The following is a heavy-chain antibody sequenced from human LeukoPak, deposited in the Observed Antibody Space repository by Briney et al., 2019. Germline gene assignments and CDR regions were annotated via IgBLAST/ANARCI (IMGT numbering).Heavy chain of an antibody. J-gene: IGHJ5*02. CDR3: ARLYAGAYTRLDP. Sequence: PSETLSLTCTVSGGSISGFHWSWIRQPPGKGLEYIGDVFYSGGTNYNSSLKSRLTISVDTSRNQFSLKLTSVTAADTAVYYCARLYAGAYTRLDPWGQGTLVAVSS. V-gene: IGHV4-59*08. D-gene: IGHD3-16*01. CDR2: VFYSGGT. CDR1: GGSISGFH.